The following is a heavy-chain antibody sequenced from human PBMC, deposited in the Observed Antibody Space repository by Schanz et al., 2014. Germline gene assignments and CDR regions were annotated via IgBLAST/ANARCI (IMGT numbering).Heavy chain of an antibody. Sequence: DVQLLESGGGLVQPGGSLRLSCAASGFTFTNYAMSWVRQAPGKGLEWISYITYNGGTIYYADSVKGRFTISRDNSKNTVYIQMNSLRAEDTAVYYCARGGPAYYFDDWGQGTLVTVSS. CDR1: GFTFTNYA. CDR2: ITYNGGTI. J-gene: IGHJ4*02. V-gene: IGHV3-23*01. CDR3: ARGGPAYYFDD.